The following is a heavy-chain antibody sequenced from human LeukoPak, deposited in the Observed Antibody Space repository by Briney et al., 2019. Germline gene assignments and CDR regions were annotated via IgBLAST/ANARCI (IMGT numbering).Heavy chain of an antibody. J-gene: IGHJ4*02. CDR3: ARNAMAVAPTPWD. D-gene: IGHD6-19*01. CDR1: GFTFSSIW. V-gene: IGHV3-7*05. CDR2: IKQDGSEV. Sequence: GGSLRLSCAASGFTFSSIWMSWVRQAPGKGLEWVANIKQDGSEVYYVDSVKGRFTFSRDNAKKSLYPQMMTLRAQDTDVYYCARNAMAVAPTPWDWGQGTLVTVSS.